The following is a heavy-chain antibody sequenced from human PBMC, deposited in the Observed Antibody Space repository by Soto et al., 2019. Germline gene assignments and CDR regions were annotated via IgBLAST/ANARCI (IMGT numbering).Heavy chain of an antibody. V-gene: IGHV1-46*01. D-gene: IGHD3-22*01. CDR1: GYTFTSYY. J-gene: IGHJ5*02. CDR3: ARENTYYYDSSGYYRWFDP. Sequence: ASMKVSCKASGYTFTSYYMHFVRQAPGQGLEWMGIINPSGGSTSYAQKFQGRVTMTRDTSTSTVHMKQSSLRSEDTAVYYCARENTYYYDSSGYYRWFDPWGQGTLVTVSS. CDR2: INPSGGST.